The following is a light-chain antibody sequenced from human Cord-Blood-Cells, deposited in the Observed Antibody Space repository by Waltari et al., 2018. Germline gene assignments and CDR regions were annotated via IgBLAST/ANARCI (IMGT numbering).Light chain of an antibody. CDR3: QQRSNWPPIT. J-gene: IGKJ5*01. Sequence: EIVLTKSPATLSLSPGERATLSCRASQSVSIFLAWYQQKPGQAPRLLSYDASNRATGIPARFSGSVSVTDFTLTISSLDPEDFAVYYCQQRSNWPPITFCQGTRLEIK. CDR1: QSVSIF. CDR2: DAS. V-gene: IGKV3-11*01.